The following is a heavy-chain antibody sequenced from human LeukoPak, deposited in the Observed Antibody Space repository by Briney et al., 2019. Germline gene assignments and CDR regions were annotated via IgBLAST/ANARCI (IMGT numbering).Heavy chain of an antibody. Sequence: SETLSLTCTVSGYSISSGYYWGWIRQPPGKGLEWIGSIYHSGSTYYNPSLKSRVTISVDTSKNQFSLKLSSVTAADTAVYYCARLTAWYYYYMDVWGKGTTVTVSS. D-gene: IGHD3-16*01. J-gene: IGHJ6*03. CDR2: IYHSGST. CDR1: GYSISSGYY. CDR3: ARLTAWYYYYMDV. V-gene: IGHV4-38-2*02.